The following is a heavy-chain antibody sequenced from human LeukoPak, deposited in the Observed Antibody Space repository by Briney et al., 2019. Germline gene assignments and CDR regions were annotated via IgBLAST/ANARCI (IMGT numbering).Heavy chain of an antibody. Sequence: PSETLSLTCTVSGGSISSYYWSWIRQPPGKGLEWIGEINHSGSTNYNPSLKSRVTISVDTSKNQFSLKLSSVTAADTAVYYCARGPYYGSAPSYYYYYYMDVWGKGTTVTVSS. CDR3: ARGPYYGSAPSYYYYYYMDV. J-gene: IGHJ6*03. V-gene: IGHV4-34*01. CDR1: GGSISSYY. CDR2: INHSGST. D-gene: IGHD3-10*01.